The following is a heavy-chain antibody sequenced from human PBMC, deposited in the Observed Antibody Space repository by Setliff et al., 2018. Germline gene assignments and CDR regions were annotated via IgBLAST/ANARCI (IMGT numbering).Heavy chain of an antibody. D-gene: IGHD1-26*01. V-gene: IGHV4-31*02. J-gene: IGHJ3*02. CDR3: ARVRWDRESFDI. CDR1: GGSFSSGGYY. Sequence: SQTLSLTCTVSGGSFSSGGYYWNWIRQHPGKGLEWIGYIYYSGTTYSNPTLKSRVTISVDTSKSQFSLNLTSVTAADTAIYYCARVRWDRESFDIWGQGTMVTVSS. CDR2: IYYSGTT.